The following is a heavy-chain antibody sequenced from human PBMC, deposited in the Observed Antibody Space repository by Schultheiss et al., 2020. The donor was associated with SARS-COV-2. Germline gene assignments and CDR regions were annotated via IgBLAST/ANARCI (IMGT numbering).Heavy chain of an antibody. J-gene: IGHJ4*02. V-gene: IGHV4-59*04. CDR3: ASSHSGSYYLLDY. CDR1: GGSISSYY. CDR2: IYHSGST. D-gene: IGHD1-26*01. Sequence: SETLSLTCTVSGGSISSYYWSWIRQPPGKGLEWIGSIYHSGSTYYNPSLKSRVTISVDTSKNQFSLKLSSVTAADTAVYYCASSHSGSYYLLDYWGQGTLVTVSS.